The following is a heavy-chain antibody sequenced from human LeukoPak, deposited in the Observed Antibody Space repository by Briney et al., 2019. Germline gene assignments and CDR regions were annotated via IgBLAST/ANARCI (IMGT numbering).Heavy chain of an antibody. J-gene: IGHJ4*02. Sequence: ASVKVSCKASGYTFTTYYIHWVRQAPGQGLEWMGIINPSGGSTGYAQKFQGRVTMTRDTSTSTVYMELSSLRSDDTAVYYCARQPCMIAPYDYWGQGTLVTVSS. V-gene: IGHV1-46*01. CDR3: ARQPCMIAPYDY. D-gene: IGHD2-8*01. CDR1: GYTFTTYY. CDR2: INPSGGST.